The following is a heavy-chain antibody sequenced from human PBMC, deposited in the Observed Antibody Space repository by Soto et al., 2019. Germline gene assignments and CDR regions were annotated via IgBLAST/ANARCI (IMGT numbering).Heavy chain of an antibody. CDR3: ATSIYAQLGYYYYYGMDV. Sequence: EVQLLESGGGLVQPGGSLRLSCAASGFTFSSYAMSWVRQAPGKGLEWVSAISGSGGSTYYADSVKGRFTISRDNSKNTLYLQMNSLRAEDTAVYYCATSIYAQLGYYYYYGMDVWGQGTTVTVSS. J-gene: IGHJ6*02. CDR2: ISGSGGST. V-gene: IGHV3-23*01. D-gene: IGHD6-13*01. CDR1: GFTFSSYA.